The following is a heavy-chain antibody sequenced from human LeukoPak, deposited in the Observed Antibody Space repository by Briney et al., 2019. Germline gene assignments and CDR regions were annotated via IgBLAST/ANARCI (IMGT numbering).Heavy chain of an antibody. CDR1: GFTFSSYW. J-gene: IGHJ4*02. CDR3: ARLLAPSMVRGSFMGGFDY. CDR2: IKQDGSEK. Sequence: PGGSLRLSCAASGFTFSSYWMSWVRQAPGKGLEWVANIKQDGSEKYYVGSVKGRFTISRDNAKNSLYLQMNSLRAEDTAVYYCARLLAPSMVRGSFMGGFDYWGQGTLVTVSS. V-gene: IGHV3-7*01. D-gene: IGHD3-10*01.